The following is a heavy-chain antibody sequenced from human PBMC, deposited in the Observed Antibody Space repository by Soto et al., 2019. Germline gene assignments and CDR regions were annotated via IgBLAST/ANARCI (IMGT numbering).Heavy chain of an antibody. D-gene: IGHD3-16*01. V-gene: IGHV1-46*01. Sequence: GASVKVSCKASGYTFTSYYMHWVRQAPGQGLEWMGIINPSGSSTSYAQKFQGRVTTTRDTSTSTVYMELSSLRSEDTAVYYCARDRDVGAYYYYYYGMDVWGQGTTVTVS. CDR3: ARDRDVGAYYYYYYGMDV. CDR1: GYTFTSYY. J-gene: IGHJ6*02. CDR2: INPSGSST.